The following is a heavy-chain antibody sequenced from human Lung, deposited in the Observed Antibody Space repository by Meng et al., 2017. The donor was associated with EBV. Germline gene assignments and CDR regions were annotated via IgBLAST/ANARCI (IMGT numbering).Heavy chain of an antibody. D-gene: IGHD1-20*01. CDR3: ARAPGNWNFDS. Sequence: QVQVQGPGPGLVHPSGTLSLTCTVSSASISSNNYWTWVRQSPGKGLEWIGEIYHNENTNYNPSLMSRVTMSLDKSKNHFSLNLRSVTVADTAVYFCARAPGNWNFDSWGQGTLVTVSS. CDR1: SASISSNNY. CDR2: IYHNENT. J-gene: IGHJ4*02. V-gene: IGHV4-4*02.